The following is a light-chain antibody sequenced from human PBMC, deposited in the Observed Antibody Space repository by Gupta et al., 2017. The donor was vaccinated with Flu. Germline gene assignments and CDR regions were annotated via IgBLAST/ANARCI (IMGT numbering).Light chain of an antibody. CDR2: DVT. CDR1: STDFGSYKY. J-gene: IGLJ2*01. V-gene: IGLV2-14*03. CDR3: SSCTSSTTLV. Sequence: QSALTQPASVSGSPGQPIAISCTGTSTDFGSYKYVSWYQQHPGKAPQLLIYDVTNRPSGVSTRFSGSKSGDTASLTISGLQAEDEADYYCSSCTSSTTLVFGGGTRLTVL.